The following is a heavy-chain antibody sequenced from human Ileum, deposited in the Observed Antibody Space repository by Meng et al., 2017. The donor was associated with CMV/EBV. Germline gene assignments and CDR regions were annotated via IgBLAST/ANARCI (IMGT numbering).Heavy chain of an antibody. CDR2: TYDGSGWFT. V-gene: IGHV6-1*01. D-gene: IGHD5-24*01. Sequence: SQTLSLTCAVSGDSVSRRDSGWNWIRQSPSRGLEWLGWTYDGSGWFTNYAVSVKSRIAINADISQNEFSLHLRFVTPADTAVYSCASGNNHAFDIWGQGTMVTVSS. CDR3: ASGNNHAFDI. J-gene: IGHJ3*02. CDR1: GDSVSRRDSG.